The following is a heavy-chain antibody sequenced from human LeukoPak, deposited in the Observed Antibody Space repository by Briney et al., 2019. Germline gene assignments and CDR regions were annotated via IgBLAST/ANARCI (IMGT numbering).Heavy chain of an antibody. V-gene: IGHV4-31*03. CDR3: ARLQPYDYVWGSYRSRPYYYGMDV. CDR2: IYYSGST. Sequence: SQTLSLTCTVSGGSISSGGYYWSWIRQHPGKGLEWIGYIYYSGSTYYNPSLKSRVTISVDTSKNQFSLKLSSVTAADTAVYYCARLQPYDYVWGSYRSRPYYYGMDVWGQGTTATVSS. J-gene: IGHJ6*02. D-gene: IGHD3-16*02. CDR1: GGSISSGGYY.